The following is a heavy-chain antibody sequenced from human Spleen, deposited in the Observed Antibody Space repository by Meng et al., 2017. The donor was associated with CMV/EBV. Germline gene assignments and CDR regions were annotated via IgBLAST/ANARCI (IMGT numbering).Heavy chain of an antibody. V-gene: IGHV4-34*01. CDR3: ASEVVTSRGFDY. Sequence: LLQQWGAGLLKPSETLSLPCAVYGGSFSGYYWSWIRQPPGKGLEWIGEINHSGSTNCNPSLKSRVTISVDTSKNQFSLKLSSVTAADTAVYYCASEVVTSRGFDYWGQGTLVTVSS. CDR1: GGSFSGYY. CDR2: INHSGST. J-gene: IGHJ4*02. D-gene: IGHD4-23*01.